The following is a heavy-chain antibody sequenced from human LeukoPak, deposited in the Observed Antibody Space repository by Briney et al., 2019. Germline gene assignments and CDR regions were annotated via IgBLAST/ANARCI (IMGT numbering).Heavy chain of an antibody. CDR1: GFTFSSYW. V-gene: IGHV3-74*01. D-gene: IGHD4-17*01. Sequence: GGSLRLSCAASGFTFSSYWMHWVRQAPGKGLVWVSRINSDGSSTSYADPVKGRFTISRDNAKNTLYLQMSSLRAEDTAVYYCARGDYGDYLLLDFDYWGQGTLVTVSS. CDR2: INSDGSST. J-gene: IGHJ4*02. CDR3: ARGDYGDYLLLDFDY.